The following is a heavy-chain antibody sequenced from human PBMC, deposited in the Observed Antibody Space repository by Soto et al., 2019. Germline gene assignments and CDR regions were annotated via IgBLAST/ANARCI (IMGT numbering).Heavy chain of an antibody. CDR2: IKKDESKK. J-gene: IGHJ3*02. V-gene: IGHV3-7*05. Sequence: EVQLVESGGGLVQPGASLRLSCAASGFTFSDYWMTWVRQAPGKGLEWVANIKKDESKKSYVDSVRGRFTISRDNARNSLYLQMDSLRAEGTALYYCARDVSPGSGPCYLDVFDMWGQGAMVTVSS. CDR1: GFTFSDYW. CDR3: ARDVSPGSGPCYLDVFDM. D-gene: IGHD2-15*01.